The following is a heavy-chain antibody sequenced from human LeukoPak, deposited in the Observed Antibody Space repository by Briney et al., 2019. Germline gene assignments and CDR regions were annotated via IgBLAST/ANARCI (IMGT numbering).Heavy chain of an antibody. CDR1: GFTFSSYA. J-gene: IGHJ6*02. CDR3: AKDDTPYYYDSSGYYLYGMDV. V-gene: IGHV3-23*01. CDR2: ISGSGGST. D-gene: IGHD3-22*01. Sequence: GGSLRLSCAASGFTFSSYAMSWVRQAPGKGLEWVSAISGSGGSTHYADSVKGRFTISRDNSKNTLYLQMNSLRAEDTAVYYCAKDDTPYYYDSSGYYLYGMDVWGQGTTVTVSS.